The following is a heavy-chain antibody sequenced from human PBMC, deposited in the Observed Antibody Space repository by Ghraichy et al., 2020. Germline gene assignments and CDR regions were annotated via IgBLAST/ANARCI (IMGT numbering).Heavy chain of an antibody. D-gene: IGHD4-23*01. CDR1: GFTFSGYN. J-gene: IGHJ6*02. V-gene: IGHV3-48*02. Sequence: GGSLRLSCVASGFTFSGYNLNWVRQSPGKGLEWVSYITSSTRTIFYADSVKGRFTISRDNAQNSIYLQMNSLRDEDTAAYYCARASTMVRFYFYDSRDLWVQGTKDTVSS. CDR2: ITSSTRTI. CDR3: ARASTMVRFYFYDSRDL.